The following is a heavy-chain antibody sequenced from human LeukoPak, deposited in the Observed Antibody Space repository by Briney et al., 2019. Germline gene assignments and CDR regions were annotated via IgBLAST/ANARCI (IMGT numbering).Heavy chain of an antibody. CDR3: AKWGYIVVVPAAIRDDY. CDR2: ISGSGGST. V-gene: IGHV3-23*01. CDR1: GFTFSSYA. Sequence: QPGGSLRLSCAASGFTFSSYAMSWVRQAPGKGLEWVSAISGSGGSTYYADSVKGRFTISRDNSKNTLYLQMNSLRAEDTAVYYCAKWGYIVVVPAAIRDDYWGQGTLVTVPS. J-gene: IGHJ4*02. D-gene: IGHD2-2*01.